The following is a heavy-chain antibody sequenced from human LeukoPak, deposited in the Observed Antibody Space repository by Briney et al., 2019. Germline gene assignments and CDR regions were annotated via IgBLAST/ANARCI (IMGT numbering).Heavy chain of an antibody. J-gene: IGHJ4*02. D-gene: IGHD2-21*02. CDR3: AKESGDCGADCLAPSDH. CDR2: INSRSSSI. Sequence: GGSLRLSCAASGFTFNTYTMSWVRQAPGQGLEWVSSINSRSSSIYYADSVKGRFTVSRDNTKNSLYLQMNSLRAEDTAVYFCAKESGDCGADCLAPSDHWGQGTLVTVSS. CDR1: GFTFNTYT. V-gene: IGHV3-21*01.